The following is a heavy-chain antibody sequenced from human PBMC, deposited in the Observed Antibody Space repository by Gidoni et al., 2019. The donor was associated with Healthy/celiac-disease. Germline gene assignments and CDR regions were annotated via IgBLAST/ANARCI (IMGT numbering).Heavy chain of an antibody. CDR2: IKQDGSEK. J-gene: IGHJ6*02. D-gene: IGHD4-17*01. V-gene: IGHV3-7*01. Sequence: EVQLVESGGGLVQPGGSLRLSCASSGFTFSSYWMSWVRQAPGKGLEWVANIKQDGSEKYYVDSVKGRCTISRDNAKNSLYLQMNSLRAEDTAVYYCARRGTTHYYYGMDVWGQGTTVTVSS. CDR1: GFTFSSYW. CDR3: ARRGTTHYYYGMDV.